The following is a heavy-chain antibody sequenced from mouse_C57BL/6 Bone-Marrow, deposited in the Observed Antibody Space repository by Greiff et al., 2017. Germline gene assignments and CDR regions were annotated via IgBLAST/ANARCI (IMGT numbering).Heavy chain of an antibody. CDR1: GYTFTSYW. CDR2: IHPNSGSP. V-gene: IGHV1-64*01. Sequence: QVQLQQPGAELVKPGASVTLSCKASGYTFTSYWMHWVTQRPGKGLEWIGMIHPNSGSPNYTEPFTSQATMNVDHSSSTAYMQINSLTSEDTAVYYCARTSYYHYWYIDVWGTGTSVTVAS. J-gene: IGHJ1*03. D-gene: IGHD1-1*01. CDR3: ARTSYYHYWYIDV.